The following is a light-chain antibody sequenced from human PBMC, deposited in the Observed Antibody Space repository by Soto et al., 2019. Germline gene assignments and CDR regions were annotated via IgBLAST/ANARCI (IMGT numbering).Light chain of an antibody. CDR1: SSDIGGYYY. CDR3: SSYAGSNNFV. J-gene: IGLJ1*01. CDR2: EVT. V-gene: IGLV2-8*01. Sequence: QSALTQPPSASGSPGQSVTVSCTGTSSDIGGYYYVSWYQQHPGKAPKLIIYEVTKRPSGVPDRFSGSKSGNTASLTVSGLQAEDEADYYCSSYAGSNNFVFGAGPKLTVL.